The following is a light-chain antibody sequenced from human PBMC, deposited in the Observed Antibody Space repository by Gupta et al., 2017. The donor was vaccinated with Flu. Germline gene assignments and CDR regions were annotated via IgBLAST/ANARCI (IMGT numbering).Light chain of an antibody. V-gene: IGKV1-16*01. CDR3: QQNNDFLLT. CDR2: AAS. CDR1: QDNTNY. J-gene: IGKJ3*01. Sequence: DIQMNQSASSLPTSVGDRASIPRRESQDNTNYLGWFQQKPGQAPQFLIYAASSLECGVPSRFSGSGSGTDFTLTISSLQPEDFATYYCQQNNDFLLTFGRGTEVDIK.